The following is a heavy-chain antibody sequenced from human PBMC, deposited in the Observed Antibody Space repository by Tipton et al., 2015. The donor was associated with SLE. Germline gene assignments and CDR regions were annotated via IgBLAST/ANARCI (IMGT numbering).Heavy chain of an antibody. D-gene: IGHD6-19*01. V-gene: IGHV4-39*01. CDR2: IYYSGST. CDR1: GGSISSSSYY. CDR3: ASPAVAGFDY. Sequence: TLSLTCTVSGGSISSSSYYWGWIRQPPGKGLEWIGSIYYSGSTHYNPSLKSRVTISVDTSKNQFSLKLSSVTAADTAVYYCASPAVAGFDYWGQGTLVTVSS. J-gene: IGHJ4*02.